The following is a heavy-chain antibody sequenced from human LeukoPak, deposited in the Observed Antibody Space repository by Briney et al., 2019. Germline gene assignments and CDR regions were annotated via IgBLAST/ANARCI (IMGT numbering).Heavy chain of an antibody. Sequence: QPGGSLRLSCAASGFTFSSYSMNWVRQAPGKGLEWVSYISSSSSTIYYADSVKGRLTISRDNSKTTLYLQMNNLRAEDTAVYFCARDASSGPYFFYGMDFRGQGATVTVSS. CDR3: ARDASSGPYFFYGMDF. CDR1: GFTFSSYS. CDR2: ISSSSSTI. J-gene: IGHJ6*02. D-gene: IGHD3-10*01. V-gene: IGHV3-48*01.